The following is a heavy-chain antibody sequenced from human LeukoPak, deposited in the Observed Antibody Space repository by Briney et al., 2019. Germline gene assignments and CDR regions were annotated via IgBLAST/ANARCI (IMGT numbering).Heavy chain of an antibody. Sequence: SETLSLTCTVSGGSITSSSYYWGWIRQPPGKGLEWIGNIYYSGSTYYKSSLKSRVTISVDTSKNQFSLKLSSVTAADTAVYYCVREGWQWLVHAFDIWGQGTMVTGSS. CDR2: IYYSGST. CDR1: GGSITSSSYY. J-gene: IGHJ3*02. D-gene: IGHD6-19*01. V-gene: IGHV4-39*07. CDR3: VREGWQWLVHAFDI.